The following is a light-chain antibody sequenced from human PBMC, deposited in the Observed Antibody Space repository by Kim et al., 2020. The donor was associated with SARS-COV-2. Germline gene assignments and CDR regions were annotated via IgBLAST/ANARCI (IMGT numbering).Light chain of an antibody. V-gene: IGLV3-19*01. J-gene: IGLJ2*01. CDR2: GKN. CDR1: SLRSYY. Sequence: SSELTQDPAVSVALGQTVRITCQGDSLRSYYASWYQQKPGQAPVLVIYGKNNRPSGIPDRFSGSSSGNTASLTITGAQAEDEADYYCNSRDSSGNHRHVV. CDR3: NSRDSSGNHRHVV.